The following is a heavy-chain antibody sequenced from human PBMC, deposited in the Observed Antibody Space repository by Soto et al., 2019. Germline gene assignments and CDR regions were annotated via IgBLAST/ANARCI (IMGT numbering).Heavy chain of an antibody. V-gene: IGHV4-31*03. D-gene: IGHD3-10*01. J-gene: IGHJ5*02. Sequence: SETLSLTCTVSGGSISSGGYYWSWIRQHPGKGLEWIGYIYYSGSTYYNPSLKSRVTISVDTSKNQFSLKLSSVTAADTAVYYCARELRGVNWFDPWGQGTLVTVSS. CDR2: IYYSGST. CDR1: GGSISSGGYY. CDR3: ARELRGVNWFDP.